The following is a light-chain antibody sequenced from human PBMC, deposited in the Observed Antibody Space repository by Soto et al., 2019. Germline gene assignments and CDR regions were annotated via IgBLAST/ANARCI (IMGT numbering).Light chain of an antibody. J-gene: IGKJ1*01. CDR1: QSIGTN. CDR2: GAS. V-gene: IGKV1-39*01. Sequence: DIQMTQSPSSLSAFVGDSVTLTCRASQSIGTNLNWYQQRPGKAPKVLVYGASTLQSGVSPRFSGSGSGTDFALTISSLQPEDFATYYCQHNYSTPPTFGQGTKVEFK. CDR3: QHNYSTPPT.